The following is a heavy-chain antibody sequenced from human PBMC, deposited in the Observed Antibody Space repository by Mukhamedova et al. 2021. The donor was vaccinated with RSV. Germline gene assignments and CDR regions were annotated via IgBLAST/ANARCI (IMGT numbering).Heavy chain of an antibody. Sequence: GLEWVSAISGSGGCTYYADSVKGRFTISRDNSKNTLYLQMNSLRAEDTAVYYCANPLLGIDYWGQGTLVTVSS. CDR3: ANPLLGIDY. CDR2: ISGSGGCT. D-gene: IGHD2-8*02. V-gene: IGHV3-23*01. J-gene: IGHJ4*02.